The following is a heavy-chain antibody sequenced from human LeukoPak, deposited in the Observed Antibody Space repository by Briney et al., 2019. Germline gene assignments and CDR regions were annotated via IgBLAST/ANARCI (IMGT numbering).Heavy chain of an antibody. CDR3: ARPPTVAYGGMSD. V-gene: IGHV3-21*01. J-gene: IGHJ4*02. D-gene: IGHD4-23*01. CDR1: GFTFSSYS. Sequence: PGGSLRLSCAASGFTFSSYSMNWVRQAPGKGLEWVSSISSSSDYIFYADSVKGRFSISRDNADNSLYLQMNSLRAEDTAVYYCARPPTVAYGGMSDWGQGTLVTVSS. CDR2: ISSSSDYI.